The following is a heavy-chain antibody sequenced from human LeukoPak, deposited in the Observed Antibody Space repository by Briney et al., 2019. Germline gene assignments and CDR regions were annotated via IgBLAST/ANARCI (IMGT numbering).Heavy chain of an antibody. CDR1: GFTFSNYA. CDR3: AKARGDPLFDY. Sequence: PGGSLRLSCAASGFTFSNYAMSWVRQAPGKGLEWVAVVSYDGTNKYYADSVKGRFTISRDNSKNTLYLQMNSLRAEDTAVYYCAKARGDPLFDYWGQGTLVTVSS. D-gene: IGHD2-21*02. V-gene: IGHV3-30*18. J-gene: IGHJ4*02. CDR2: VSYDGTNK.